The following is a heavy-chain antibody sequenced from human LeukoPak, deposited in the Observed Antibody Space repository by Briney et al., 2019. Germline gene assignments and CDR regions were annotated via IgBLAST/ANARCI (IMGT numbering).Heavy chain of an antibody. Sequence: PGGSLRLSCAASGFTFSSYAMRWVRQAPGRGLEWVSAISGSGSTHYADSVKGRFTISRDNSKNTLYLQMNSLRDEDTAVYYCARDPSDGTKAFDDWGQGTLVTVSS. CDR2: ISGSGST. V-gene: IGHV3-23*01. CDR3: ARDPSDGTKAFDD. J-gene: IGHJ4*02. CDR1: GFTFSSYA.